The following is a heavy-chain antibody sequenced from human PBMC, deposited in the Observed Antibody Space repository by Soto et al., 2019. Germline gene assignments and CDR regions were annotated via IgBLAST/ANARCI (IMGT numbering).Heavy chain of an antibody. CDR3: EKDGGAIKHGGYDVIWHFVV. D-gene: IGHD5-12*01. CDR2: IIPILGIT. CDR1: GGSFNSHS. Sequence: QVQLVQSGAEVRKPGSSVKVSCEASGGSFNSHSFSWVRQAPGLGLEWVGRIIPILGITNHAQKFRGRVTISAANSKSRMCMALSSLRSADTAVYYCEKDGGAIKHGGYDVIWHFVVWGRGTLVTVSS. J-gene: IGHJ2*01. V-gene: IGHV1-69*08.